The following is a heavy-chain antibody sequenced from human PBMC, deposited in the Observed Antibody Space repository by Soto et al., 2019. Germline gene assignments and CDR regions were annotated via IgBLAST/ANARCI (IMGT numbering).Heavy chain of an antibody. J-gene: IGHJ6*02. Sequence: PGGSLRLSCAASGFTFSSYSMNWVRQAPGKGLEWVSSISSSSSYIYYADSVKGRFTISRDNAKNSLYLQMNSLRAEDTAVYYCARANTFLGYCSGGSCYGREQYYYYGMDVWGQGTTVTVSS. CDR2: ISSSSSYI. D-gene: IGHD2-15*01. CDR1: GFTFSSYS. CDR3: ARANTFLGYCSGGSCYGREQYYYYGMDV. V-gene: IGHV3-21*01.